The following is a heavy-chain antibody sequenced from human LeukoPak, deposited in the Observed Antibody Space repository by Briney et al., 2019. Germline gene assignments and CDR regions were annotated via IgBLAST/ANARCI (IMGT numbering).Heavy chain of an antibody. V-gene: IGHV3-11*01. CDR3: ARDMELRYFDWLPSEGCFDY. CDR2: ISGSGSTI. Sequence: GGSLRLSCAASGFTFSDYYMNWVRQAPGKGLKWVSYISGSGSTIDYADSVKGRFTISRDNAKNSLYLQMNSLRAEDTAVYYCARDMELRYFDWLPSEGCFDYWGQGTVVTVSS. J-gene: IGHJ4*02. D-gene: IGHD3-9*01. CDR1: GFTFSDYY.